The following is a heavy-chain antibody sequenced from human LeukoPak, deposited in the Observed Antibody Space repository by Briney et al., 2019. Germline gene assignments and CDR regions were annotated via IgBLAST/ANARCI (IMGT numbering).Heavy chain of an antibody. CDR1: GFTFSSYW. J-gene: IGHJ4*02. CDR2: IKQDGSEK. V-gene: IGHV3-7*01. D-gene: IGHD3-10*01. Sequence: GGSLRLSRAASGFTFSSYWMTWVRQPPGKGLEWVANIKQDGSEKYYVDSVKGRFTISRDNAKNSLYLQMNSLRAEDTAVYYCARGLFNYYYYWGQGTLVTVSS. CDR3: ARGLFNYYYY.